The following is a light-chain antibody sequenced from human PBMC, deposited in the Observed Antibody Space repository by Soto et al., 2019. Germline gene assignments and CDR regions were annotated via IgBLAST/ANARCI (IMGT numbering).Light chain of an antibody. Sequence: EIVITQSPATLSVSPGERATLSCRASQSVSIYLAWYQQKPGQAPRLLIYDASNRATGIPARFSGSGSGTDFTLTISSLEPEDFAVYYCQQRSNWPPKITFGQGTRLEIK. V-gene: IGKV3-11*01. CDR1: QSVSIY. CDR3: QQRSNWPPKIT. CDR2: DAS. J-gene: IGKJ5*01.